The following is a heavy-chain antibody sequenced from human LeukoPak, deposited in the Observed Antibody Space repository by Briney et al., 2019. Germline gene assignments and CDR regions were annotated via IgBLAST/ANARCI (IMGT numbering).Heavy chain of an antibody. V-gene: IGHV1-18*01. CDR1: GYTFTNFG. CDR3: ASRNYYDTTGYYQFYFDY. CDR2: IAPYNGDT. Sequence: ASVKVSCKASGYTFTNFGITWVRQAPGQGLEWMGCIAPYNGDTHYTQSLQDRVTMTTDTSTSTAYMELRSLRSDDTAVYYCASRNYYDTTGYYQFYFDYWGQGTLVTVSS. D-gene: IGHD3-22*01. J-gene: IGHJ4*02.